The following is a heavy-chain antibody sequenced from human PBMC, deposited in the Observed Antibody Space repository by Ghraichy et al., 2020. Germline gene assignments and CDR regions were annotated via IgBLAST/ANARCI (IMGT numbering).Heavy chain of an antibody. CDR3: ARGDFGMTGLYAFHI. CDR1: GYTFTNSA. CDR2: INTNTGNP. V-gene: IGHV7-4-1*02. J-gene: IGHJ3*02. Sequence: ASVKVSCKASGYTFTNSAMNWVRQAPGQGLEWMGWINTNTGNPTFAQGFTGRFVFSLDTSVSTAYLQISSLKTEDTAVYYCARGDFGMTGLYAFHIWGQGTMVTCSS. D-gene: IGHD3-9*01.